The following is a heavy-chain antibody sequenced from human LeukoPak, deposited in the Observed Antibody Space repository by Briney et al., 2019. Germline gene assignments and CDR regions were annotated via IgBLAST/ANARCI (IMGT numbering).Heavy chain of an antibody. V-gene: IGHV4-38-2*02. CDR2: IYHSGST. Sequence: SETLSLTCTVSGYSISSGYYWGWIRQPPGKGLEWIGNIYHSGSTYYNPSLKSRVTISVDTSKNQFSLKLSSVTAADTAVYYCASRKSRYSSSWTGYYYYYYMDVWGKGTTVTVSS. CDR1: GYSISSGYY. D-gene: IGHD6-13*01. J-gene: IGHJ6*03. CDR3: ASRKSRYSSSWTGYYYYYYMDV.